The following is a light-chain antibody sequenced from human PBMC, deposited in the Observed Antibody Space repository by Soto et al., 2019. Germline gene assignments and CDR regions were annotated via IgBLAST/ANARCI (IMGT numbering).Light chain of an antibody. Sequence: EIIMTQSTGTLSLSPGERAXXXCRASETIRGLLAWYQQRPGQPPRLLIYDTSNRATGIPARFSGSGSGTDFTLTISVFEPADLRVYYCQQRHNWPITSGQRTRP. CDR1: ETIRGL. J-gene: IGKJ5*01. V-gene: IGKV3-11*01. CDR3: QQRHNWPIT. CDR2: DTS.